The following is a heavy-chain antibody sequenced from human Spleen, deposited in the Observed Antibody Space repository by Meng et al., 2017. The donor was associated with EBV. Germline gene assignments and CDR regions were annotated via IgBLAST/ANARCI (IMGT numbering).Heavy chain of an antibody. V-gene: IGHV1-2*06. CDR1: GYTFTGYY. CDR3: ARGGSGSYYLVDY. D-gene: IGHD3-10*01. CDR2: IDPNSGGT. J-gene: IGHJ4*02. Sequence: QVQLVQSGAEVKKPXXSVKVXCKASGYTFTGYYMHWVRQAPGQGLEWMGRIDPNSGGTNYAQKFQGRVTMTRDTSISTAHMEVSRLRSEDTAMYYCARGGSGSYYLVDYGGQGTLVTVSS.